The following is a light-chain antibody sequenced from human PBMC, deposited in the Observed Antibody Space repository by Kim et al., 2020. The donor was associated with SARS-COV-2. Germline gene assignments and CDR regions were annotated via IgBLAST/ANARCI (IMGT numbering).Light chain of an antibody. J-gene: IGKJ1*01. V-gene: IGKV3-20*01. CDR3: HQYGSSLWT. Sequence: SPAKRDAVFCRAVQSVSSSYLAWYQQNPGQAPVLLIYGASSRATGIPDRFSGSGSGTDFTLTISRLEPEDFAVYYCHQYGSSLWTFGQGTKVDIK. CDR2: GAS. CDR1: QSVSSSY.